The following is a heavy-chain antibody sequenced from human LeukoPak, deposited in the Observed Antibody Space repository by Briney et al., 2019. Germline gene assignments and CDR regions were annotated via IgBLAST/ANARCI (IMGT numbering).Heavy chain of an antibody. CDR3: VRDIIVVTVAIYFDN. Sequence: GGSLRLSCVTSGFTFSSYWMSWVRQAPGKRLEWVANIKQDGSETYHADSVKGRFTISRGNAKNSLNLQMDSLRAEDTAIYYCVRDIIVVTVAIYFDNWGQGTLVTVSS. CDR2: IKQDGSET. CDR1: GFTFSSYW. J-gene: IGHJ4*02. D-gene: IGHD2-2*02. V-gene: IGHV3-7*01.